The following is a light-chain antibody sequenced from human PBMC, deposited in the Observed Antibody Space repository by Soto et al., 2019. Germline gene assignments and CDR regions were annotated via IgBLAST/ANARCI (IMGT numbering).Light chain of an antibody. J-gene: IGKJ1*01. CDR1: QNINNY. CDR2: AAS. CDR3: QRSYSSPGT. Sequence: YRVSITCRASQNINNYLNWYQQKPGKAPKLMIYAASTLQRGVPSRFIGSGSGTDYTLSIRTLHPEDFATHNYQRSYSSPGTFGQGTKVDIK. V-gene: IGKV1-39*01.